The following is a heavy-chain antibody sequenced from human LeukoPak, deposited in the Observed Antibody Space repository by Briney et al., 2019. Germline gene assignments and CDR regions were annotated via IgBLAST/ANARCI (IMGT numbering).Heavy chain of an antibody. D-gene: IGHD1-14*01. CDR1: GFTFTSSA. V-gene: IGHV1-58*02. Sequence: SVTVSCKASGFTFTSSAMQWVRQARGQRLEWIGWIVVGSGNRNYAQEFQERVSITRDMSTGTAYMELSSLRSEDTAVYFCAAGTSGRPEYFQHWGQGTLVTVSS. CDR3: AAGTSGRPEYFQH. J-gene: IGHJ1*01. CDR2: IVVGSGNR.